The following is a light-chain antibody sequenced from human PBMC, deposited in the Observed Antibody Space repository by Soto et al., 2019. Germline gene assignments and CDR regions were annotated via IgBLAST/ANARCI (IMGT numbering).Light chain of an antibody. V-gene: IGKV1-5*03. CDR1: QSISSW. J-gene: IGKJ2*01. CDR3: QQYNSYNT. Sequence: DIQMTQSPSTLSASVGDRVTITCRASQSISSWLAWYQQKPGKAPKLLIYKTSTLESGVPSRFSGSGSGTEFTLTISSLQPDDIATYYCQQYNSYNTFGQGTKLEIK. CDR2: KTS.